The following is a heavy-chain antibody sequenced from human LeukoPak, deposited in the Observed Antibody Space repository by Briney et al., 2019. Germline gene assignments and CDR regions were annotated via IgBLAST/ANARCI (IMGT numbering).Heavy chain of an antibody. CDR3: AKRGVVIRVILVGFHKEAYYFDS. CDR2: ISDSGGST. CDR1: GLTLSNYG. V-gene: IGHV3-23*01. Sequence: PGGSLRLSCAVSGLTLSNYGMSWVRQAPGKGLEWVAGISDSGGSTNYADSVKGLFTISRDNPKNTLYLQMNSLRAEDTAVYFCAKRGVVIRVILVGFHKEAYYFDSWGQGALVTVSS. D-gene: IGHD3-22*01. J-gene: IGHJ4*02.